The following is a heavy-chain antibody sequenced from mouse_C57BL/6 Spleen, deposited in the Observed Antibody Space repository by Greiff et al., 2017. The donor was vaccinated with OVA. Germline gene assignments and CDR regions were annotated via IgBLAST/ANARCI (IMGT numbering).Heavy chain of an antibody. J-gene: IGHJ4*01. CDR2: IYPSDSET. Sequence: QVQLQQPGAELVRPGSSVKLSCKASGYTFTSYWMDWVKQRPGQGLEWIGNIYPSDSETHYNQKFKDQATLTVDKSSSTAYMQLIILAAEDSAVYYCARAWTDYAMDYWGQGTSVTVSS. CDR1: GYTFTSYW. CDR3: ARAWTDYAMDY. V-gene: IGHV1-61*01.